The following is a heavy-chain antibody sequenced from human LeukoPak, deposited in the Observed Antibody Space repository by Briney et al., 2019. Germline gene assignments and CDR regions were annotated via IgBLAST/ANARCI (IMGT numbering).Heavy chain of an antibody. CDR3: ARGHGDSWSVFDY. D-gene: IGHD6-13*01. Sequence: PSETLSLTCTVSGGSITSYHWSWVRQPAGKGLEWIGRMQTSGRIDYNLSLKSRLTMSVDRSKNHLSLRLSSVVAADTAVYCCARGHGDSWSVFDYWGQGILVTISS. J-gene: IGHJ4*02. V-gene: IGHV4-4*07. CDR2: MQTSGRI. CDR1: GGSITSYH.